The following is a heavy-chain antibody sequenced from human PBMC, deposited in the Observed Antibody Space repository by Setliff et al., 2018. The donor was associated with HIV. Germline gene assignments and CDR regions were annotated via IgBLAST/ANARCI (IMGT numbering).Heavy chain of an antibody. CDR2: IRYDGNNK. CDR1: GFTFTSHG. J-gene: IGHJ3*02. V-gene: IGHV3-30*02. D-gene: IGHD3-16*01. Sequence: PGGSLRLSCAASGFTFTSHGMHWVRQAPGKGLEWVSFIRYDGNNKYYTDSVKGRFTISRDNSKNTLDLQMNSLRPEDTAVYYCAKDGDYSNNLYDAFDMWGQGTMVTVSS. CDR3: AKDGDYSNNLYDAFDM.